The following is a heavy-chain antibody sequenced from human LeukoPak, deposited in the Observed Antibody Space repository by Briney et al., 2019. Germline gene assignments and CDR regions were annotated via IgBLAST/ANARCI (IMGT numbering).Heavy chain of an antibody. V-gene: IGHV3-23*01. Sequence: PGGSLRLSCAASGFTFSSFGMSWVRQAPGKGLEWVSAISSTGGTAYYADSVKGRFTISRDNSKNTLYLQMNSLRAEDTAIYYCAKNGDRGAYCSGGSCYPYYYYNMDVWGKRTTVTISS. CDR3: AKNGDRGAYCSGGSCYPYYYYNMDV. D-gene: IGHD2-15*01. CDR1: GFTFSSFG. J-gene: IGHJ6*03. CDR2: ISSTGGTA.